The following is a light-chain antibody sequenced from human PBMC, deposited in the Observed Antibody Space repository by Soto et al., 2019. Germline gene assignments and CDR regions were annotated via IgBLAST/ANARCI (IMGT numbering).Light chain of an antibody. CDR3: FSFSTPFTHV. V-gene: IGLV2-14*01. J-gene: IGLJ1*01. CDR1: SSDIGAYDY. Sequence: QSALTQPASLSGSPGQSITISCTGTSSDIGAYDYVSWFQQHPGKAPKLMISEVNNRPSGVSNRFSGSKSGNTAYLTISGLQVDVEVEYFCFSFSTPFTHVFGSGTGVAVL. CDR2: EVN.